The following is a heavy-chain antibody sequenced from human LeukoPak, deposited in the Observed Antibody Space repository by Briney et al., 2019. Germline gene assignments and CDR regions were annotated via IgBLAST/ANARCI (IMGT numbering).Heavy chain of an antibody. CDR3: ATPKVAYCGGDCYADALDI. V-gene: IGHV3-74*01. J-gene: IGHJ3*02. CDR2: INTDGSST. Sequence: GGSLRLSCAASGFTFSSYWMHWVRQAPGKGLVWVSRINTDGSSTSYADSVKGRFTISRDNAKNTLYLQMNSLRAEDTAVYYCATPKVAYCGGDCYADALDIWGQGTMVTVSS. D-gene: IGHD2-21*01. CDR1: GFTFSSYW.